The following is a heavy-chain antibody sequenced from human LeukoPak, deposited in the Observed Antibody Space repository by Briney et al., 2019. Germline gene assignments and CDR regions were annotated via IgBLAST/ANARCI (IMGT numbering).Heavy chain of an antibody. CDR3: AKEARYYYGSQTRMDV. J-gene: IGHJ6*02. V-gene: IGHV3-23*01. Sequence: GGSLRLSCIASGFTFSISAISWVRQAPGKGVEWVSGVSGSGGSTYYADSMKGRLPISRDNSKHTLYLQMNSLRAEDTAVYYCAKEARYYYGSQTRMDVWGQGTTVTVSS. CDR2: VSGSGGST. CDR1: GFTFSISA. D-gene: IGHD3-10*01.